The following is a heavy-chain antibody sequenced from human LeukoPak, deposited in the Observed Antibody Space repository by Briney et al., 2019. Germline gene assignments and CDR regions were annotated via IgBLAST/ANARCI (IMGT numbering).Heavy chain of an antibody. CDR2: ISADKVNT. CDR3: ARGTRGRGDWYFDL. V-gene: IGHV1-18*01. J-gene: IGHJ2*01. Sequence: ASVKVSCKASGYTFTSYGFSWVRQAPGQGLEWMAWISADKVNTNYAQKLQGRVTMSADTSTSTAYMELRSLTSDDTAVYYCARGTRGRGDWYFDLWGRGTQVTVSS. D-gene: IGHD1-26*01. CDR1: GYTFTSYG.